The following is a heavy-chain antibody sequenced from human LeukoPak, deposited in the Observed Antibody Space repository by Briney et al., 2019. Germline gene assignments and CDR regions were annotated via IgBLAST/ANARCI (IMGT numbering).Heavy chain of an antibody. J-gene: IGHJ4*02. V-gene: IGHV3-7*01. D-gene: IGHD2-21*01. CDR1: GFTFSSYW. CDR2: IGKDGSDE. Sequence: SGGSLGLSCAASGFTFSSYWMSWVRQAPGKGLEWVANIGKDGSDEYYVDSVKGRFTISRDNVKDSVYLQMDSLRAEDSAVYYCARSLWPEDYWGQGTLVTVSS. CDR3: ARSLWPEDY.